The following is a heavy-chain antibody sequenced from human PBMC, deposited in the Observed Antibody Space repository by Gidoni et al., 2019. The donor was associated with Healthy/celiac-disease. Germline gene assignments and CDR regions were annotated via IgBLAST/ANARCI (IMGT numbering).Heavy chain of an antibody. Sequence: QVQLVGSGGGVVQPGRSLRLPCAAAGFTLSSYGMHWVRQAPGKGLEWVAVIWYGGSNIDYADYVKDRLTMSRDKYKNTQYLQMHSLSAEGAAVYYVAKCGSSSAWFPNYYYMDVWGKGTTVTVSS. CDR2: IWYGGSNI. CDR3: AKCGSSSAWFPNYYYMDV. CDR1: GFTLSSYG. V-gene: IGHV3-33*03. J-gene: IGHJ6*03. D-gene: IGHD6-6*01.